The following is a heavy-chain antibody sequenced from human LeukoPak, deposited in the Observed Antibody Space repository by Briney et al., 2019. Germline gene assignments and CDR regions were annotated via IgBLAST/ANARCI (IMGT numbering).Heavy chain of an antibody. Sequence: GRSLRLSCAASGFTFRSYAMHWVRQAPGKGLEWVAVISYDGSNKYYADSVKGRFTISRDNSKNTLYLQMNSLRAEDTAVYYCARDGIEYTAMASFDYWGQGTLVTVSS. D-gene: IGHD5-18*01. J-gene: IGHJ4*02. V-gene: IGHV3-30-3*01. CDR3: ARDGIEYTAMASFDY. CDR1: GFTFRSYA. CDR2: ISYDGSNK.